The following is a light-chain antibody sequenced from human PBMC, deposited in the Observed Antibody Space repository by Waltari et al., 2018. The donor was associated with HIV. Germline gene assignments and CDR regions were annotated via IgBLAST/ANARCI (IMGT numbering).Light chain of an antibody. CDR2: AAS. J-gene: IGKJ4*01. V-gene: IGKV1-9*01. Sequence: DIQLTQSPSFLSASVGDRVTITCRASQGISSHLAWYQQKAGKAPKLLISAASTLESGVPSRFSGSGSGTEFTLTISSLQPEDFATYYCQQLNNYPVTFGGGTKVEIK. CDR3: QQLNNYPVT. CDR1: QGISSH.